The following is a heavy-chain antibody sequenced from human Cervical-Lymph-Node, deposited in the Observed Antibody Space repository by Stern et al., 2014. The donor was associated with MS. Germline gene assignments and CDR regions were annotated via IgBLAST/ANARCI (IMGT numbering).Heavy chain of an antibody. J-gene: IGHJ4*02. D-gene: IGHD1-1*01. CDR1: GGTFSTYS. V-gene: IGHV1-69*06. CDR3: ARYRGTFYFDN. CDR2: IILIFGTG. Sequence: VQLVQSGAEVKRPGSSVRVSCKASGGTFSTYSISWVRQAPGQGLEWMGVIILIFGTGNYAQKFQGRLTMSADKSTSTVYLDLNSLRSEDTAMYYCARYRGTFYFDNWGQGTLVTVSS.